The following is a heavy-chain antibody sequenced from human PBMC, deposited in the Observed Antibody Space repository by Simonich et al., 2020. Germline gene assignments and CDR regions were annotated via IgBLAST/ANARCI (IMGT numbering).Heavy chain of an antibody. CDR3: ARDSSYYAFDI. J-gene: IGHJ3*02. CDR2: ISSSSSTI. V-gene: IGHV3-48*01. CDR1: GFTFSSYS. Sequence: EVQLVESGGGLVQPGGSLRLSCAASGFTFSSYSMNWVRQAPGKGLEWVYYISSSSSTIYYADSEKGRFTISRDNAKNSLYLQMNSLRAEDTAVYYCARDSSYYAFDIWGQGTMVTVSS. D-gene: IGHD5-12*01.